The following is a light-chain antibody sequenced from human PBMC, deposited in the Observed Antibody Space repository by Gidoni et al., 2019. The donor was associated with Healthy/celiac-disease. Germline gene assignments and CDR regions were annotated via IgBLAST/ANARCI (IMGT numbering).Light chain of an antibody. Sequence: DLVITPSPDSLAVSLGERATINCKSSQSVLYSSNNKNYLAWYQQKPGQPPKLLIYWASTRESGDPDRFSGSGSGTDFTLTISSLQAEDVAVYYCQQYYSTTWTFGQGTKVEIK. V-gene: IGKV4-1*01. CDR3: QQYYSTTWT. CDR2: WAS. CDR1: QSVLYSSNNKNY. J-gene: IGKJ1*01.